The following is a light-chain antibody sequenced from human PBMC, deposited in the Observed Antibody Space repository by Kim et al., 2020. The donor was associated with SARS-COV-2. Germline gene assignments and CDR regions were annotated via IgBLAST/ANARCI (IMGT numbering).Light chain of an antibody. CDR2: SAS. J-gene: IGKJ2*01. CDR3: QHHNNWPPYT. Sequence: VSPGESATLSCRASQTVGSHLAWYQQKPGQATRLLIYSASTRATGIPPRFRGSGSGTEFTLTISSLQSEDSAIYYCQHHNNWPPYTFGQGTKLEI. CDR1: QTVGSH. V-gene: IGKV3-15*01.